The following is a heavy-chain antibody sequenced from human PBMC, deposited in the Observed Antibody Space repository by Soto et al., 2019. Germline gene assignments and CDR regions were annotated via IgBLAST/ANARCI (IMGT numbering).Heavy chain of an antibody. CDR1: GGSISSDSYY. V-gene: IGHV4-39*02. D-gene: IGHD3-10*01. CDR2: ISYSGST. J-gene: IGHJ5*02. Sequence: SETLSLTCTVSGGSISSDSYYWGWIRQSPEKGLEWIASISYSGSTYYNPTLKSRLIISVDTSKSQFSLKLSSVTAADTAVYYCARERSGYNWFDPWGQGTLVTVSS. CDR3: ARERSGYNWFDP.